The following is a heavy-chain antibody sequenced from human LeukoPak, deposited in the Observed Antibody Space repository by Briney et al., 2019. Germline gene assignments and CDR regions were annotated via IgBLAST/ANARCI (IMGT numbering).Heavy chain of an antibody. CDR1: GGTFSSYA. D-gene: IGHD2-15*01. J-gene: IGHJ4*02. V-gene: IGHV1-69*04. CDR2: IIPIFGIA. Sequence: GASVKVSCKASGGTFSSYAISWVRRAPGQGLEWMGRIIPIFGIANYAQKFQGRVTITADKSTSTAYMELSSLRSEDTAVYYCARDAYCSGGSCLPHAFDYWGQGTLVTVSS. CDR3: ARDAYCSGGSCLPHAFDY.